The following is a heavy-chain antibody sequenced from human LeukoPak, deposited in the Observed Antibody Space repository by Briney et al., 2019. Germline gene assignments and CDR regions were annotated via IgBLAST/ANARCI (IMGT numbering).Heavy chain of an antibody. CDR1: GGSFSGYY. D-gene: IGHD3-22*01. CDR2: INHSGST. V-gene: IGHV4-34*01. Sequence: TETLSLTCAVYGGSFSGYYWSWIRQPPGKGLEWIGEINHSGSTNYNPSLKSRVTISVDTSKNQFSLKLSSVTAADTAVYYCARHNTMTGFDYWGQGTLVTVSS. CDR3: ARHNTMTGFDY. J-gene: IGHJ4*02.